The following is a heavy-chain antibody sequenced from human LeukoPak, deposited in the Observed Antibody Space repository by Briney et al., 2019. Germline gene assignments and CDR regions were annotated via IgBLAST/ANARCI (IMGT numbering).Heavy chain of an antibody. CDR2: IWYDGSNK. J-gene: IGHJ4*02. Sequence: PGRSLRLSCAASGFTFSSYGMHWVRQAPGKGLEWVAVIWYDGSNKYYADSVKGRFTISRDNSKNTLYLQMNSLRAEDTAVYYCARDPRCSSTSCYGVDYFDYWDQGTLVTVSS. V-gene: IGHV3-33*01. CDR1: GFTFSSYG. CDR3: ARDPRCSSTSCYGVDYFDY. D-gene: IGHD2-2*01.